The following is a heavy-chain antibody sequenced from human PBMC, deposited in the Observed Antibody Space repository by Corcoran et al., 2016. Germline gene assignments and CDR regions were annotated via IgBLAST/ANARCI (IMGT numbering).Heavy chain of an antibody. CDR2: ISWNSGSI. D-gene: IGHD3-22*01. J-gene: IGHJ3*02. CDR1: GFTFDDYA. CDR3: AKDNSNVGIGPKYYYDSWGDAFDI. V-gene: IGHV3-9*01. Sequence: EVQLVESGGGLVQPGRSLRLSCAASGFTFDDYAMHWVRQAPGKGLEWVSGISWNSGSIGYADSVKGRFTISSDNAKNSLYLQMNSLRAEDTALYYCAKDNSNVGIGPKYYYDSWGDAFDIWGQGTMVTVSS.